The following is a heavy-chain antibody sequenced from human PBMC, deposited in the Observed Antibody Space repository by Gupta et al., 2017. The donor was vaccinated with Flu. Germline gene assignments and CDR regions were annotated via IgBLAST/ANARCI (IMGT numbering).Heavy chain of an antibody. D-gene: IGHD4-17*01. CDR2: ISYDGSNK. CDR1: GFTFSSYG. CDR3: AKVFRYGDSTPVGYFDL. V-gene: IGHV3-30*18. Sequence: QVQLVESGGGVVQPGRSLRLSCAASGFTFSSYGMHWVRQAPGKGLEWVAVISYDGSNKYYADSVKGRFTISRDNSKNTLYLQMNSLRAEDTAVYYCAKVFRYGDSTPVGYFDLWGRGTLVTVSS. J-gene: IGHJ2*01.